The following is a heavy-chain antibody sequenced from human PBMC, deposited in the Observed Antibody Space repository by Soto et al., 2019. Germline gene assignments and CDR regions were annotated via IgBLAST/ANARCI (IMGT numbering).Heavy chain of an antibody. V-gene: IGHV2-70*01. CDR2: IDWDDDK. CDR3: ARIPRYCSSTSCYNAFDI. J-gene: IGHJ3*02. D-gene: IGHD2-2*02. Sequence: GSGPTLVNPTQTLTLTCTFSGFSLSTSGMCVSWIRQPPGKALEWLALIDWDDDKYYSTSLKTRLTISKDTSKNQVVLTMTNMDPVDTATYYCARIPRYCSSTSCYNAFDIWGQGTMVTVSS. CDR1: GFSLSTSGMC.